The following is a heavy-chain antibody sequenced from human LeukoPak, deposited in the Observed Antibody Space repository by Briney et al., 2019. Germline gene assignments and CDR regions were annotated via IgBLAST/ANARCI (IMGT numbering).Heavy chain of an antibody. CDR2: IYYSGNT. Sequence: SETLSLTCTVSGGSISPYYWSWIRQPPGKGLEWIGYIYYSGNTNYNPSLKSRVTISVDTSKNQSSLKLSSVTAADTAVYYCARGGRGYSSDYWGQGILVTVSS. CDR1: GGSISPYY. J-gene: IGHJ4*02. V-gene: IGHV4-59*01. CDR3: ARGGRGYSSDY. D-gene: IGHD1-26*01.